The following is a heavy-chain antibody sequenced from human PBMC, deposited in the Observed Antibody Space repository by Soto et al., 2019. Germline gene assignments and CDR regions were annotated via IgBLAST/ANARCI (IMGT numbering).Heavy chain of an antibody. D-gene: IGHD3-22*01. CDR2: MTGGST. CDR3: AKSASGYYDDSGSMVYFDF. J-gene: IGHJ4*02. Sequence: GGSLRLSCAASGLAFRDYSMNWVRQAPGRGLEWVSGMTGGSTYYADSVKGRFTISRDNSKNTLYLQMNRLRAEDTAIYYCAKSASGYYDDSGSMVYFDFWGQGTLVTVSS. V-gene: IGHV3-23*01. CDR1: GLAFRDYS.